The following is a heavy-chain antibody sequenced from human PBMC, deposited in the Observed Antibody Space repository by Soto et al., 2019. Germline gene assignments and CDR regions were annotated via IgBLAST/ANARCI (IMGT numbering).Heavy chain of an antibody. CDR1: GGSISSSSYY. CDR3: ASYNYYVMPKAFQRIDAFDI. CDR2: IYYSGST. J-gene: IGHJ3*02. V-gene: IGHV4-39*01. Sequence: SETLSLTCTVSGGSISSSSYYWGWIRQPPGKGLEWIGSIYYSGSTYYNPSLKSRVTISVDTSKNQFSLKLSSVTAADTAVYYCASYNYYVMPKAFQRIDAFDIWGQGTMVTV. D-gene: IGHD3-10*02.